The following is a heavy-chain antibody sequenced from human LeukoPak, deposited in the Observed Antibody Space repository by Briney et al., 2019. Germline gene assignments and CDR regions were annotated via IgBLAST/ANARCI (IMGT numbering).Heavy chain of an antibody. Sequence: GGSLRLSCAASGFTFSSYSMNWGRQAPGKGLEWVSSISSSSSYTYYADSVKGRFTISRDNAKNSLYLQMNSLRAEDTAVYYCARGINDRAGDYWGQGTLVTVSS. CDR2: ISSSSSYT. D-gene: IGHD3-22*01. V-gene: IGHV3-21*01. CDR3: ARGINDRAGDY. CDR1: GFTFSSYS. J-gene: IGHJ4*02.